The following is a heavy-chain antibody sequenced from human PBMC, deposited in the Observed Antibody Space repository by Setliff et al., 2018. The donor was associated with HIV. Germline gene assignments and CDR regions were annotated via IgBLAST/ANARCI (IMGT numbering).Heavy chain of an antibody. J-gene: IGHJ4*02. CDR3: ASTPGDSSEYYFDY. V-gene: IGHV3-11*01. CDR1: GFTFSDYY. Sequence: GGSLRLSCAASGFTFSDYYMSWIRQAPGKGLEWASYISSRGSTIYYADSVKGRFTISRDNAKNSRYLQMNSLRAEDTAMYYWASTPGDSSEYYFDYWGQGTLVTVSS. D-gene: IGHD3-22*01. CDR2: ISSRGSTI.